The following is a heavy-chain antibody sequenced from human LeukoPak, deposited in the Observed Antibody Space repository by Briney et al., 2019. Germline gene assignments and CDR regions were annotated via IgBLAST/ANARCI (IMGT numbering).Heavy chain of an antibody. J-gene: IGHJ4*02. D-gene: IGHD3-10*01. CDR2: IYSRGST. Sequence: PSETLSLTCTVPGGSISNYYWSWIRQPAGKRLEWLGPIYSRGSTKYNPSLESRVTVSVDTSKNQFSLKLSSVTAADTAVYYCAREHMVRGVIDRWGQGALVTVSS. CDR3: AREHMVRGVIDR. V-gene: IGHV4-4*07. CDR1: GGSISNYY.